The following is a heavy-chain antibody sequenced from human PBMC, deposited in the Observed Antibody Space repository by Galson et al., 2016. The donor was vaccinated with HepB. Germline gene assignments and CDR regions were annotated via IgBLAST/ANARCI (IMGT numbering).Heavy chain of an antibody. CDR2: IRDKANNYTT. D-gene: IGHD5-12*01. J-gene: IGHJ3*02. V-gene: IGHV3-72*01. CDR3: AKPTNSDAFHI. Sequence: AAPGLTFSDHYMDWVRQAPGKGLEWVGRIRDKANNYTTEYAASVEGRFSVSTDESKNSLYLQMNSLETEDTAVYYCAKPTNSDAFHIWGQGTMVTVSS. CDR1: GLTFSDHY.